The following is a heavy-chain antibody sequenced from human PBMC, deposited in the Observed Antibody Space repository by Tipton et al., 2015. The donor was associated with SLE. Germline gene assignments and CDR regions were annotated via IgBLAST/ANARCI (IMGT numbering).Heavy chain of an antibody. Sequence: TLSLTCAVSGGSISRGGYSWSWIRQAPGKGLEWIGNIYDGGSTQNPSLKSRVIISIDRSNNQFSLKLSSVTAADTAVYYCATERGGKYGGNWLDPWGQGTLVTVSS. V-gene: IGHV4-30-2*01. CDR3: ATERGGKYGGNWLDP. CDR1: GGSISRGGYS. CDR2: IYDGGST. D-gene: IGHD3-16*01. J-gene: IGHJ5*02.